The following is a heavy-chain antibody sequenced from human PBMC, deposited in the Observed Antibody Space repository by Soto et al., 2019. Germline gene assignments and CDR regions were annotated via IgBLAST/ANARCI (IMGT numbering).Heavy chain of an antibody. CDR1: GFTFDTYA. V-gene: IGHV3-23*01. J-gene: IGHJ4*02. CDR3: AKDLIAATGTPSYYFDS. Sequence: EVQLLESGGGLVQPGGSLRLSCVASGFTFDTYAISWVRQAPGKGLEWVSTVSGSGLYTYYTDSVKGRFTISRDSPSNTLYLQMNSLRLEVTAVYFSAKDLIAATGTPSYYFDSCGQGTLVTVSS. CDR2: VSGSGLYT. D-gene: IGHD6-13*01.